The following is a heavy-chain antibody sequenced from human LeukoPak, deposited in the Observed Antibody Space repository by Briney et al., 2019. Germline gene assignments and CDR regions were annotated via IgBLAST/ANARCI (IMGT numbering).Heavy chain of an antibody. CDR2: IWYDGSRQ. CDR3: ARGGGKAAAGTH. D-gene: IGHD6-13*01. V-gene: IGHV3-33*01. J-gene: IGHJ4*02. Sequence: GGSLRLSCAASGFTFRSYGMHWVRQAPGKGLEWVAVIWYDGSRQYYIDSVKGRFIISRDDSKNTLYLQMNSLRAEDTAVYYCARGGGKAAAGTHWGQGTLVTVSS. CDR1: GFTFRSYG.